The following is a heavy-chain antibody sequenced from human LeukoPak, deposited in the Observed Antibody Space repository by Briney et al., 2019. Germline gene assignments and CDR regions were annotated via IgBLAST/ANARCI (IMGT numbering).Heavy chain of an antibody. D-gene: IGHD4-11*01. V-gene: IGHV1-8*01. J-gene: IGHJ6*02. CDR3: ASVSNPELYYYYGMDV. CDR1: GYTFTSYD. CDR2: MNPNSGNT. Sequence: ASVTVSCTASGYTFTSYDINWVRQATGQGLEWMGWMNPNSGNTGYAQKFQGRVTMTRNTSLSTAYMELSSLRSEDTAVYYCASVSNPELYYYYGMDVWGQGTTVTVSS.